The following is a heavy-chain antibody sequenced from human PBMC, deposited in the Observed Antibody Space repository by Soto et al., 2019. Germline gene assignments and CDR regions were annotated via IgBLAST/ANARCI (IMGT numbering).Heavy chain of an antibody. V-gene: IGHV3-74*01. Sequence: DVQLVESGGGIVQPGGSLRLSCAASGFTVTSYWMHWVRQAPGKGLVWVSRTSPAGSSTYYADFVRGRFTISKGTAKNTPLLQINSLGAEDTAVYYCARGNTGYGNFDYWGQGTLVTVSS. J-gene: IGHJ4*02. CDR1: GFTVTSYW. D-gene: IGHD5-12*01. CDR3: ARGNTGYGNFDY. CDR2: TSPAGSST.